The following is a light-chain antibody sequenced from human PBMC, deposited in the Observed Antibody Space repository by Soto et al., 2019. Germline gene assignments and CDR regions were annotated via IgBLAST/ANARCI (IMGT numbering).Light chain of an antibody. Sequence: DIQMTQSPSTLSASVGDRVTITCRASQSISSWLAWYQQKPGKAPKLLIYKASSLESGVPSRFSGSGSGTEFTLTISTPQPDFFATYYDKHNYITPLPLGGGTRG. CDR1: QSISSW. CDR3: KHNYITPLP. J-gene: IGKJ4*01. V-gene: IGKV1-5*03. CDR2: KAS.